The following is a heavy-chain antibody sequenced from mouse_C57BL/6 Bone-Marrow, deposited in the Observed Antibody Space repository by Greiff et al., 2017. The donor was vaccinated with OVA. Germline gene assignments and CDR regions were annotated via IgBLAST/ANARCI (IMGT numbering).Heavy chain of an antibody. J-gene: IGHJ2*01. D-gene: IGHD3-1*01. CDR3: ASHSVFDY. CDR1: GYTFTSYW. CDR2: IDPSDSYT. Sequence: QVQLQQPGAELVKPGASVKLSCKASGYTFTSYWMQWVKQRPGQGLEWIGEIDPSDSYTNYNQTFKGKATLTVDTSSGTAYMQLSSLTSEDSAVYYCASHSVFDYWGQGTTLTVSS. V-gene: IGHV1-50*01.